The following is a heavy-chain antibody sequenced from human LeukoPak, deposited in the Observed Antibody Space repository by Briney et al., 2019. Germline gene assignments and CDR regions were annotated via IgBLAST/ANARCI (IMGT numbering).Heavy chain of an antibody. CDR1: GFTFSSYE. CDR3: GASRQYVGAFDI. CDR2: ISSSSTII. Sequence: GGSLRLSCAASGFTFSSYELYWVRQAPGKGLEWISYISSSSTIIKYADSVRGRFTISRDDARELLYLQMSSLTADDTAIYYCGASRQYVGAFDIWGQGTLVTVSS. D-gene: IGHD3-16*01. V-gene: IGHV3-48*03. J-gene: IGHJ3*02.